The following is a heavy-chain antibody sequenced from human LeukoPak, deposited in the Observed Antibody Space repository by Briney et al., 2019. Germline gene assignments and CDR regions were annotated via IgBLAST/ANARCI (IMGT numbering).Heavy chain of an antibody. CDR1: GFTFSDYY. Sequence: GGSLRLSCAASGFTFSDYYMSWIRQAPGKGLEWVSYISSSGSTIYYADSVKGRFTISRDNAKNSLYLQMNSLRAEDTAVYYRARDSKRRFGSSWYDYWGQGTLVTVSS. D-gene: IGHD6-13*01. CDR3: ARDSKRRFGSSWYDY. CDR2: ISSSGSTI. V-gene: IGHV3-11*01. J-gene: IGHJ4*02.